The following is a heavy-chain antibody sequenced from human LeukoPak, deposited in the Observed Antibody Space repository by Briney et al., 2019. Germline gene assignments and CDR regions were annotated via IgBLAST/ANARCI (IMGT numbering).Heavy chain of an antibody. CDR1: GGSISSGDYY. V-gene: IGHV4-30-4*01. J-gene: IGHJ4*02. Sequence: SQTLSLTCTVSGGSISSGDYYWSWIRQPPGKGLEYIGYIYYSGSTYYNPSLKSRITISVDTSKNQFSLKLSSVTAADTAVYYCARGSWSSSIDYWGQGTLVTVSS. D-gene: IGHD6-6*01. CDR3: ARGSWSSSIDY. CDR2: IYYSGST.